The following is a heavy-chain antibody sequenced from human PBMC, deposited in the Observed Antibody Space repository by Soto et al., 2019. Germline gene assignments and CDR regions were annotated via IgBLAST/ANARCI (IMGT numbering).Heavy chain of an antibody. J-gene: IGHJ5*02. D-gene: IGHD6-19*01. CDR3: ARDGSSGWYENWFDP. CDR2: ISAYNGNT. CDR1: GYTFTSYG. V-gene: IGHV1-18*01. Sequence: ASVKVSCKASGYTFTSYGISWVRQAPGQGLEWMGWISAYNGNTNYAQKLQGRVTMTTDTSTSTAYMELRSLRSDDTAVYYCARDGSSGWYENWFDPWGQGTLVTVSS.